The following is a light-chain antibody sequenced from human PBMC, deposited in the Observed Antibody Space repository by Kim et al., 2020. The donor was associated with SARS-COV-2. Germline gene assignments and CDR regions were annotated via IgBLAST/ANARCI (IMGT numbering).Light chain of an antibody. CDR3: HQRANWPIFT. J-gene: IGKJ3*01. CDR2: DAS. CDR1: QRISNS. Sequence: APGERATLSCRASQRISNSLAWYQQKPGQAPRLLIYDASNRATGIPARFSGSGSGTDFTLTISSLEPEDFAVYFCHQRANWPIFTFGPGTKVDIK. V-gene: IGKV3-11*01.